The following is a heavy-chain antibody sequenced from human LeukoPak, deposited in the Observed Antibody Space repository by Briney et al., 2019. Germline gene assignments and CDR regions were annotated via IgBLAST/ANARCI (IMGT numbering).Heavy chain of an antibody. D-gene: IGHD3-22*01. CDR1: GGTFSSYA. CDR3: ATGQYYDSSGYFGY. Sequence: ASVKVSCKASGGTFSSYAISWVRQAPGKGLEWMGGFDPEDGETIYAQKFQGRVTMTEDTSTDTAYMELSSLRSEDTAVYYCATGQYYDSSGYFGYWGQGTLVTVSS. CDR2: FDPEDGET. V-gene: IGHV1-24*01. J-gene: IGHJ4*02.